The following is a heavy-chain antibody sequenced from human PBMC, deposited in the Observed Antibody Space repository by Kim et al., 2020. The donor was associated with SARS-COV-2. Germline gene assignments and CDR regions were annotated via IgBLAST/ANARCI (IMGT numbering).Heavy chain of an antibody. D-gene: IGHD3-10*01. J-gene: IGHJ4*02. CDR3: AGEGSAYGSGSGGDY. Sequence: ESGKGRFTIARDNSKNTLYLQMNSLRAEDTAVYYCAGEGSAYGSGSGGDYWGQGTLVTVSS. V-gene: IGHV3-30*07.